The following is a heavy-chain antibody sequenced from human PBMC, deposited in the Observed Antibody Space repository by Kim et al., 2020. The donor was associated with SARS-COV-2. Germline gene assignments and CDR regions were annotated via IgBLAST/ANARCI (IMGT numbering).Heavy chain of an antibody. V-gene: IGHV4-31*03. J-gene: IGHJ4*02. Sequence: SETLSLTCTVSGVSISSSSYYWSWIRQHPGKGLEWIGYISYSGSTHYLPSLKSRITISVDTSRNYFSLKMSSVTAADTAVYYCATGRGQWLVPRDWGQGTLVTVSS. CDR1: GVSISSSSYY. CDR3: ATGRGQWLVPRD. CDR2: ISYSGST. D-gene: IGHD6-19*01.